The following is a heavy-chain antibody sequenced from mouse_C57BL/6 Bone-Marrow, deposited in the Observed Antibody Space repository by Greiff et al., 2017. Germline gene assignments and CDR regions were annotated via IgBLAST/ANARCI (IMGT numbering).Heavy chain of an antibody. D-gene: IGHD2-1*01. V-gene: IGHV14-3*01. J-gene: IGHJ3*01. CDR1: GFNIKNTF. CDR2: IDPANGNT. CDR3: APLPPCAY. Sequence: VQPQQSVAELVRPGASVKLSCTASGFNIKNTFMHGVKQRPEQGLEWIGRIDPANGNTKYAPKFQGKATITADTASNTAYLQLTSLTSEDTAIYYCAPLPPCAYWGQGTLVTVSA.